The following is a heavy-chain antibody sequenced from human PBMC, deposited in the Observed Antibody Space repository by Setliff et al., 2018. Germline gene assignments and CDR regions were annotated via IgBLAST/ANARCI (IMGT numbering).Heavy chain of an antibody. D-gene: IGHD3-22*01. V-gene: IGHV3-23*01. J-gene: IGHJ4*02. CDR3: ARSGRHQISGYPTYFDY. CDR2: ISGSAQTT. CDR1: GFTFSSYA. Sequence: GGSLRLSCAASGFTFSSYAITWVRQAPGKGLEWVSMISGSAQTTYYADPVRGRFTISRDISKNTLYLQMNSLRPEDTAVYYCARSGRHQISGYPTYFDYRGQGTLVTVSS.